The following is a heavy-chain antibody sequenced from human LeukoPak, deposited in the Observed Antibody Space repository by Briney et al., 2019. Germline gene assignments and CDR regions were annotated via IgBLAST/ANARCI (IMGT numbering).Heavy chain of an antibody. V-gene: IGHV5-51*01. J-gene: IGHJ4*02. Sequence: GASVKVSCKGSGYSFTSYWIGWVRQMPGKGLEWMGIIYPGDSDTRYSPSFQGQVTISADKSISTAYLQWSSLKASDTAMYYCARNIVGATSPPDYWGQGTLVTVSS. CDR1: GYSFTSYW. CDR3: ARNIVGATSPPDY. CDR2: IYPGDSDT. D-gene: IGHD1-26*01.